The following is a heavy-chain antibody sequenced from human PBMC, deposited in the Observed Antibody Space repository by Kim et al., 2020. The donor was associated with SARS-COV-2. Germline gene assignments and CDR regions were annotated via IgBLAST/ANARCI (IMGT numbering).Heavy chain of an antibody. CDR3: ARVPYYDILTGYLPLYGMDV. Sequence: ASVKVSCKASGYTFTSYGISWVRQAPGQGLEWMGLISAYNGNTNYAQKLQGRVTMTTDTSTSTAYMELRSLRSDDTAVYYCARVPYYDILTGYLPLYGMDVWGQGTTVTVSS. J-gene: IGHJ6*02. CDR1: GYTFTSYG. CDR2: ISAYNGNT. D-gene: IGHD3-9*01. V-gene: IGHV1-18*01.